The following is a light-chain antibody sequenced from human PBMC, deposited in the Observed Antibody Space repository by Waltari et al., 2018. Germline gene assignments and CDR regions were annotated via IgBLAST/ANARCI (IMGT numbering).Light chain of an antibody. J-gene: IGKJ2*01. Sequence: EIVLTQSPGTLSLSPGESATLSCRASQSLSSTYLAWYQQKPGQAPRLLIYGASTRATGLPDTFSGSGSGTDFTLTISRLEPEDFAVYYCQQYGRSPYTFGQGTTLEIQ. CDR1: QSLSSTY. V-gene: IGKV3-20*01. CDR2: GAS. CDR3: QQYGRSPYT.